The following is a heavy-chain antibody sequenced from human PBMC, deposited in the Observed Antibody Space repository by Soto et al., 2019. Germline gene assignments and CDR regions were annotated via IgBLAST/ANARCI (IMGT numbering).Heavy chain of an antibody. CDR2: ISAYNGNT. CDR1: GYTFTSYG. CDR3: ARDRYDFWSGYPYYAFDI. Sequence: QVKLVQSGAEVKKPGASVKVSCKASGYTFTSYGISWVRQAPGQGLEWMGWISAYNGNTNYAQKLQGRVTMTTDTSTSTAYMELRSLRSDDTAVYYCARDRYDFWSGYPYYAFDIWGQGTMVTVSS. J-gene: IGHJ3*02. D-gene: IGHD3-3*01. V-gene: IGHV1-18*01.